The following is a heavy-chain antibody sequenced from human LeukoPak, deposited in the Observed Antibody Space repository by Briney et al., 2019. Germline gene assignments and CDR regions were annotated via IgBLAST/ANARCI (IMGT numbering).Heavy chain of an antibody. CDR3: ARTGYSGSYPYIDY. D-gene: IGHD1-26*01. Sequence: GGSLRLSCAASGFTVSSNYMIWLRQAPGKRLEWVAVIYSGGSTYYADSVKGRFTISRDNSKNTLYLQMNSLRAEDTAVYYCARTGYSGSYPYIDYWGQGTLVTVSS. CDR2: IYSGGST. CDR1: GFTVSSNY. V-gene: IGHV3-66*01. J-gene: IGHJ4*02.